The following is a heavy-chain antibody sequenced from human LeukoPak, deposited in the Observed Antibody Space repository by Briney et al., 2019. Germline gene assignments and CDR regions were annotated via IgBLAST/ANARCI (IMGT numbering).Heavy chain of an antibody. CDR2: IYYSGST. Sequence: SETLSLTCTVSGGSISSYYWSWIRQPPGKGLEWIGYIYYSGSTNYNPSLKSRVTISVDTSKNQSSLKLSSVTAADTAVYYCARRYYDSSGYYYTYFDLWGRGTLVTVSS. J-gene: IGHJ2*01. V-gene: IGHV4-59*01. CDR3: ARRYYDSSGYYYTYFDL. CDR1: GGSISSYY. D-gene: IGHD3-22*01.